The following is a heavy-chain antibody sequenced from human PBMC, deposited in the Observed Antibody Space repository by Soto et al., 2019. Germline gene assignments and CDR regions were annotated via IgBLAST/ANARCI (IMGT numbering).Heavy chain of an antibody. J-gene: IGHJ4*02. CDR1: GFSFGSYA. Sequence: GGSLRLSCAASGFSFGSYAVHWVRQLPGKGLEWVSGITRNSGNKAYADSVKCRFIVSRDDAKNSLYLQMNSLRPEDTALYYCAKDKQGGTYFSGLDYWGQGTLVTVSS. D-gene: IGHD1-26*01. CDR3: AKDKQGGTYFSGLDY. CDR2: ITRNSGNK. V-gene: IGHV3-9*01.